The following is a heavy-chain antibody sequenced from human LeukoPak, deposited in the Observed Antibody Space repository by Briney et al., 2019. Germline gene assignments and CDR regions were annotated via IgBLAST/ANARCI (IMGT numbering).Heavy chain of an antibody. J-gene: IGHJ6*02. CDR2: IIPILGIA. CDR3: ARDGSTSPGYYYYGMDV. CDR1: GGTFSSYA. V-gene: IGHV1-69*04. Sequence: VASVKVSCKASGGTFSSYAISWVRQAPGQGLEWMGRIIPILGIANYAQKFQGRVTITADKSTSTAYMELSSLRSEDTAVYYCARDGSTSPGYYYYGMDVWGQGTTVAVSS. D-gene: IGHD2-2*01.